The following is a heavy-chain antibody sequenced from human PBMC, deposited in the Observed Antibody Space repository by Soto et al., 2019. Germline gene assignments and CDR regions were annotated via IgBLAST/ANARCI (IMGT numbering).Heavy chain of an antibody. Sequence: GGSLRLSCAASGFTFSTYYMXRVRQDLGKGLLWVSRINSDGSIINYADSVKGRFTISRDNAKNTLYLQMNSLRVEDTAVYYCATAGNYRFDYWGQGILVTVSS. CDR1: GFTFSTYY. CDR3: ATAGNYRFDY. D-gene: IGHD3-16*02. V-gene: IGHV3-74*01. CDR2: INSDGSII. J-gene: IGHJ4*02.